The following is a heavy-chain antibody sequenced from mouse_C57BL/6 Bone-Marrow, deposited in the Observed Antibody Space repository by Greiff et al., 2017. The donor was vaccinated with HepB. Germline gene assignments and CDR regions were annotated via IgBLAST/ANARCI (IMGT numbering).Heavy chain of an antibody. V-gene: IGHV1-64*01. CDR2: IHPNSGST. D-gene: IGHD1-1*01. Sequence: QVQLKQPGAELVKPGASVKLSCKASGYTFTSYWMHWVKQRPGQGLEWIGMIHPNSGSTNYNEKFKSKATLTVDKSSSTAYMQLSSLTSEDSAVYYCALRGLLRSRYCDVWGTGTTVTVSS. CDR3: ALRGLLRSRYCDV. J-gene: IGHJ1*03. CDR1: GYTFTSYW.